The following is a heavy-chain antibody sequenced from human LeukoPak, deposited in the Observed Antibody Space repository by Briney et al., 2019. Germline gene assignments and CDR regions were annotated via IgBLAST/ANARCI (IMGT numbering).Heavy chain of an antibody. V-gene: IGHV3-23*01. CDR2: ISDSGGNT. J-gene: IGHJ4*02. CDR3: AKKETVVSPGNYFDY. Sequence: PGGSLRLSCAASGFTFSSYDMNWVRQAPGKGLEWVSAISDSGGNTYYADSVKGRFTISRDNAKNTLYLQMNSLRAEDTAVYYCAKKETVVSPGNYFDYWGQGTLVTVPS. D-gene: IGHD4-23*01. CDR1: GFTFSSYD.